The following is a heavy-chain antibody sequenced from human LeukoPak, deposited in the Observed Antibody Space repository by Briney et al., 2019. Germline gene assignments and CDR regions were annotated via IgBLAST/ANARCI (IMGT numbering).Heavy chain of an antibody. CDR2: VYYSGST. CDR3: ARYSTGNPFDD. CDR1: GGSISSTSYY. D-gene: IGHD1-1*01. Sequence: SETLFLTCAVSGGSISSTSYYWAWIRQPPGKGLEWIGSVYYSGSTYYNPSLKSRVTISVDTSKNQFSLKLSSVTAADTAVYYCARYSTGNPFDDWGQGTLVTVSS. V-gene: IGHV4-39*01. J-gene: IGHJ4*02.